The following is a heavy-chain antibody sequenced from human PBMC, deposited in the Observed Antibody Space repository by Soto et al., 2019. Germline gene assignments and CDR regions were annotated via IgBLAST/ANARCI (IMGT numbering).Heavy chain of an antibody. CDR2: INMDGGST. CDR3: ARGLRYFDWPDDAFDI. CDR1: GFALSSFD. Sequence: GGSLRLSCAASGFALSSFDMDWVRQAPGKGLEWVSYINMDGGSTHYAESVKGRFTISRDNGRNSLYLQMNSLRDEDTAVYYCARGLRYFDWPDDAFDIWGQGTMVTVSS. V-gene: IGHV3-48*02. J-gene: IGHJ3*02. D-gene: IGHD3-9*01.